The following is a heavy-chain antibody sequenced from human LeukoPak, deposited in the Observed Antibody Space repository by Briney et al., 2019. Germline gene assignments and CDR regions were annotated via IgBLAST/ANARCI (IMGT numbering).Heavy chain of an antibody. CDR3: ARVGEEVGATGWFDP. CDR2: IYYSGST. V-gene: IGHV4-31*03. D-gene: IGHD1-26*01. Sequence: SQTLSLTCTVSGGSISSGGYYWSWIRQHPGKGLEWIGYIYYSGSTYYNPSLKSRVTMSVDTSKNQFSLKLSSVTAADTAVYYCARVGEEVGATGWFDPWGQGTLVTVSS. CDR1: GGSISSGGYY. J-gene: IGHJ5*02.